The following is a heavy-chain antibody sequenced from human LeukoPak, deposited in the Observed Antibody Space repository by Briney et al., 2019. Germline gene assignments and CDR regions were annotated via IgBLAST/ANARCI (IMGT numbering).Heavy chain of an antibody. CDR1: GFTFRSYS. Sequence: GGSLRLSCAASGFTFRSYSMDWVRQAPGKGLEWVSHISSGSNSINYADSVKGRFTISRDNAKNSLLLQMNSLRDEDTAVYYCARGPSNRHFDYWGQGTLVSVSS. J-gene: IGHJ4*02. D-gene: IGHD2/OR15-2a*01. CDR2: ISSGSNSI. CDR3: ARGPSNRHFDY. V-gene: IGHV3-48*02.